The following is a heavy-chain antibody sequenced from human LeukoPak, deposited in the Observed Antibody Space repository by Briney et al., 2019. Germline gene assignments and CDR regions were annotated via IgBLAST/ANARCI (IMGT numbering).Heavy chain of an antibody. D-gene: IGHD3-10*01. CDR3: VKVGDYYGSGTQRH. J-gene: IGHJ4*02. Sequence: GGSLRLSCAASGFTFTNAWMHWVRQAPGKGLEWVGRIKTKSEGGTIDYAAPVRGRFTISRDDSENTLYLQMNSLRAEDTAVYYCVKVGDYYGSGTQRHWGQGTLVTVSS. CDR2: IKTKSEGGTI. CDR1: GFTFTNAW. V-gene: IGHV3-15*07.